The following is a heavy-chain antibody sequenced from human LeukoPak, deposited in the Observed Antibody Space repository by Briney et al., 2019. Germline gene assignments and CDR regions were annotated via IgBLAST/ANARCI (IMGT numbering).Heavy chain of an antibody. CDR3: ARDPKRRDGYNYY. V-gene: IGHV3-7*01. CDR1: GFTFSSYW. D-gene: IGHD5-24*01. J-gene: IGHJ4*02. CDR2: IKQDGSEK. Sequence: GGSLRLSCAASGFTFSSYWMGWVRQAPGKGLEWVANIKQDGSEKYYVDSVKGRFTISRDNAKNSLYLQMNSLRVEDTAVYYCARDPKRRDGYNYYWGQGTLVTVSS.